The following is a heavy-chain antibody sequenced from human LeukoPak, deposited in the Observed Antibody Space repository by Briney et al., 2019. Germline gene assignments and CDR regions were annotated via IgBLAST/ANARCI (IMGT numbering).Heavy chain of an antibody. V-gene: IGHV3-21*01. D-gene: IGHD3-3*01. CDR2: ISSSSSYI. Sequence: GGSLRLSCAASGFTFSSYSMNWVHQAPGKGLEWVSSISSSSSYIYYADSVKGRFTISRDNAKNSLYLQMNSLRAEDTAVYYCARDQRGRFLDQAGYYMDVWGKGTTVTVSS. J-gene: IGHJ6*03. CDR3: ARDQRGRFLDQAGYYMDV. CDR1: GFTFSSYS.